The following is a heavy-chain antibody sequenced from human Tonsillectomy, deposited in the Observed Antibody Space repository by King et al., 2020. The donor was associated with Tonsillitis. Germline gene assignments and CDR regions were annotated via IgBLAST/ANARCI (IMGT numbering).Heavy chain of an antibody. D-gene: IGHD5-12*01. Sequence: VQLVESGGGVVQPGRSLRISCAASGFTLSSCGMHWVRQAPGKGLEWVTFISYDGKDKQYTDSLKGRFTISRDSSKNTLYLDMTSRRAEDTAVYYSVKESRRRYSGTYPFHYWGQGHLVTVSS. J-gene: IGHJ4*02. CDR3: VKESRRRYSGTYPFHY. CDR2: ISYDGKDK. CDR1: GFTLSSCG. V-gene: IGHV3-30*18.